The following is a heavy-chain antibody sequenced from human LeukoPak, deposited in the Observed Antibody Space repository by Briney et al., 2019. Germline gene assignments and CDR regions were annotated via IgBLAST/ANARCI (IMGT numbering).Heavy chain of an antibody. CDR1: GYSFTSYW. V-gene: IGHV5-51*01. D-gene: IGHD2-2*01. J-gene: IGHJ4*02. CDR3: ARLPRYCSSTSCYSPFDY. Sequence: GESLKISCKGSGYSFTSYWIGWVRQMPGKGLEWMGIIYPGDPDTRYSPSFQGQVTISADKSISTAYLQWSSLKASDTAMYYCARLPRYCSSTSCYSPFDYWGQGTLVTVSS. CDR2: IYPGDPDT.